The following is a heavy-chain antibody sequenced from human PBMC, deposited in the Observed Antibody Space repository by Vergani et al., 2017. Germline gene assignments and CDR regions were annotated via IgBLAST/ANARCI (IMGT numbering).Heavy chain of an antibody. CDR1: GFSFNTYG. D-gene: IGHD4-11*01. CDR3: AKDLSYSTAWPHFDS. J-gene: IGHJ4*02. Sequence: QVQLVETGGGVVQPGGSLRLYCATSGFSFNTYGAHWVRQAPGKGLEWVAFIGYDGRIKYNVDSVKGRFTISRDSSKTVYLQMNSLRVEDTAMYFCAKDLSYSTAWPHFDSRGQGTLVTGSS. V-gene: IGHV3-30*02. CDR2: IGYDGRIK.